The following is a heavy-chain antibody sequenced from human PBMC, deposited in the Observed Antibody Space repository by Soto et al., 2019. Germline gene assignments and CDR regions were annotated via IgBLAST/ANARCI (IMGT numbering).Heavy chain of an antibody. Sequence: QVQLQESGPGLVKPSQTLSLTCTVSGGSISSGGYYWSWIRQHPGKGLEWIGSTYYSGSTYYNPYINSRVTISVDKSKNQFSLKLSSVTAADTAVYYCARDPFPNCSGGSCPNYYYYYGMDVWGQGPTVTVSS. CDR3: ARDPFPNCSGGSCPNYYYYYGMDV. CDR1: GGSISSGGYY. D-gene: IGHD2-15*01. CDR2: TYYSGST. J-gene: IGHJ6*02. V-gene: IGHV4-31*03.